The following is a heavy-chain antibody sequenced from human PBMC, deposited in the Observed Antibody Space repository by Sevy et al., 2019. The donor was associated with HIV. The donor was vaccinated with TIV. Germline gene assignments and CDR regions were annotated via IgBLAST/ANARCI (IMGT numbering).Heavy chain of an antibody. V-gene: IGHV3-30*18. Sequence: GGSLRLSCAASGFTFSSHDMYWVRQAPGKGLEWVALISHDESNKYYADSVKGRFTISRDKSKNTLYLQMNNLRAEDSAIYYCAKPSHSSFYFYYGMDVWGQGTTVTVSS. J-gene: IGHJ6*02. D-gene: IGHD1-26*01. CDR2: ISHDESNK. CDR3: AKPSHSSFYFYYGMDV. CDR1: GFTFSSHD.